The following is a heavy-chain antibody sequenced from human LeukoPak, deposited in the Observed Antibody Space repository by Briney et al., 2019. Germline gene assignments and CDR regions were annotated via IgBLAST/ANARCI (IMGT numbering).Heavy chain of an antibody. Sequence: SETLSLTCAVYGGSFSGYYWSWIRQPPGKGLGWIGEINHSGSTNYNPSLKSRVTISVDTSKNQFSLKLSSVTAADTAVYYCARGRELNYYYYGMDVRGQGTTVTVSS. D-gene: IGHD1-7*01. CDR2: INHSGST. CDR3: ARGRELNYYYYGMDV. CDR1: GGSFSGYY. J-gene: IGHJ6*02. V-gene: IGHV4-34*01.